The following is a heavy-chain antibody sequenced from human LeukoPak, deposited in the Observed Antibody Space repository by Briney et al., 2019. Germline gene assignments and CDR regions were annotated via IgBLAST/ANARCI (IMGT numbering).Heavy chain of an antibody. CDR2: IIPIFGTA. J-gene: IGHJ4*02. CDR1: GGTLSSFT. V-gene: IGHV1-69*13. Sequence: SVKVSCKASGGTLSSFTISWVRQAPGQGLEWMGGIIPIFGTANYAQKFQGRVTVTADESTSTAYMELSSLRSEDTAVYYCASRGYGSGSYYGSDYWGQGTLVTVSS. CDR3: ASRGYGSGSYYGSDY. D-gene: IGHD3-10*01.